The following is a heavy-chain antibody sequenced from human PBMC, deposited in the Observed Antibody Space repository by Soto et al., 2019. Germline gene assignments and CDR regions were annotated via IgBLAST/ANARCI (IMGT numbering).Heavy chain of an antibody. D-gene: IGHD2-2*02. CDR2: IKSSTDGGTT. Sequence: GGSLRLSXAASGFTFSNAWMSWVRQAPGKGLEWVGRIKSSTDGGTTDYAAPVKGRFTISRDDSENTLFLQMNSLKTEDTAVYYCTTELSLYCISTSCYSDAFDIWGQGTMVTVSS. CDR3: TTELSLYCISTSCYSDAFDI. V-gene: IGHV3-15*01. CDR1: GFTFSNAW. J-gene: IGHJ3*02.